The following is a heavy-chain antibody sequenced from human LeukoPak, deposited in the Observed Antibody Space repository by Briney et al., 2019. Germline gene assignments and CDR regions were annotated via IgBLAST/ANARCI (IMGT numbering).Heavy chain of an antibody. J-gene: IGHJ6*03. Sequence: SQTLSLTCAVSGDSFCSNSGDWHWHRQSPGRGLEWLGSTYYRSKLYNNYAVSGKSRITINPDTSKNQFSLQLNSVTPEDTAVYYCARERTTVTSVYYYYYMDVWGKGTTVTVSS. CDR3: ARERTTVTSVYYYYYMDV. CDR1: GDSFCSNSGD. V-gene: IGHV6-1*01. CDR2: TYYRSKLYN. D-gene: IGHD4-17*01.